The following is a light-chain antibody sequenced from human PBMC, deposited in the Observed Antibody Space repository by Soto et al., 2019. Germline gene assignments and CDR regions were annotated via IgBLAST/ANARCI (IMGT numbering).Light chain of an antibody. V-gene: IGKV1-17*01. CDR2: SAS. Sequence: DIQMTQSPSSLSASVGDRVTITCRASQGIRNDLGWYQQKPGMAPKRLIYSASTLQGGVPSRFSGCASGTEFTLTISSLQPEDFANYYCLAHFMYPLTFGGGTKVEIK. CDR1: QGIRND. CDR3: LAHFMYPLT. J-gene: IGKJ4*01.